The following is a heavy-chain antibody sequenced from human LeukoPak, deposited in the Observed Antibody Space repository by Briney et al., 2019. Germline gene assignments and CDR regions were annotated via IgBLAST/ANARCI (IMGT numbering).Heavy chain of an antibody. D-gene: IGHD3-22*01. CDR3: ARDSYYFDRTGYYYYFEH. Sequence: GGSLRLSCAASGFTFSSYAMSWVRQAPGKGLEWVSAISGSGGSTYYADSVKGRFTISRDNSKNTLYLQMNSLRAEDTAVYYCARDSYYFDRTGYYYYFEHWGQGTLVTVSS. CDR1: GFTFSSYA. J-gene: IGHJ4*02. CDR2: ISGSGGST. V-gene: IGHV3-23*01.